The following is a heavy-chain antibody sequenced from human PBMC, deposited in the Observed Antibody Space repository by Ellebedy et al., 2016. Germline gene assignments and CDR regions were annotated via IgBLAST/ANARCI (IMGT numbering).Heavy chain of an antibody. J-gene: IGHJ6*02. CDR3: ARQAPEYSPYSKNYYYYGMDV. CDR1: GYSFTSYW. V-gene: IGHV5-51*01. CDR2: IYPGDSDT. D-gene: IGHD5-18*01. Sequence: GESLKISCKGSGYSFTSYWIGWVRQMPGKGLEWMGIIYPGDSDTRYSPSFQGQVTISADKSISTAYLQWSSLKASDTAMYYCARQAPEYSPYSKNYYYYGMDVWGQGTTVTVSS.